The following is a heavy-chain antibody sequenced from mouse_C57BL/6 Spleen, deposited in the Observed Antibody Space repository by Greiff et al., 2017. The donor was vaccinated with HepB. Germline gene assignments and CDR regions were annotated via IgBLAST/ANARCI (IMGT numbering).Heavy chain of an antibody. V-gene: IGHV1-26*01. D-gene: IGHD1-1*01. CDR3: ARRSVVARYYFDY. J-gene: IGHJ2*01. Sequence: EVQLQQSGPELVKPGASVKISCKASGYTFTDYYMNWVKQSHGKSLEWIGDINPNNGGTSYNQKFKGKATLTVDKSSSTAYMELRSLTSEDSAVYYCARRSVVARYYFDYWGQGTTLTVSS. CDR1: GYTFTDYY. CDR2: INPNNGGT.